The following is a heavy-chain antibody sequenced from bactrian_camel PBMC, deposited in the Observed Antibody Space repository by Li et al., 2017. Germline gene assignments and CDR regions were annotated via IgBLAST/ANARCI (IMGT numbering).Heavy chain of an antibody. CDR1: GFAFSVSA. CDR3: AAGSIEACISSDYDVGRFGY. D-gene: IGHD4*01. Sequence: QLVESGGGLVQPGGSLTLSCAASGFAFSVSAMHWVRQAPGKGLEWVSGVASNGGGTRHADSVKGRFTISKDNAKDTLTLYLQMNSLKPEDTAMYYCAAGSIEACISSDYDVGRFGYWGQGTQVTVS. V-gene: IGHV3S42*01. CDR2: VASNGGGT. J-gene: IGHJ6*01.